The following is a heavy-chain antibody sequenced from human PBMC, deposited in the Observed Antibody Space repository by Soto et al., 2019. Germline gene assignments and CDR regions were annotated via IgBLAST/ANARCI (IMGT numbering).Heavy chain of an antibody. J-gene: IGHJ4*02. CDR1: GGSISSGDYY. CDR2: IYYSGST. V-gene: IGHV4-30-4*01. Sequence: PSETLSLTCTVSGGSISSGDYYWSWIRQPPGKGLEWIGYIYYSGSTYYNPSLKSRVTISVDTSKNQFSLKLSSVTAADTAVYYCAREPRRPCHREVLECPPANWGQGTLVTVPS. CDR3: AREPRRPCHREVLECPPAN. D-gene: IGHD3-3*01.